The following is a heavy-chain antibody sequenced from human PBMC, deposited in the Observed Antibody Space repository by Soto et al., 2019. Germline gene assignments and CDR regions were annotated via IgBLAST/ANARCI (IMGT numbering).Heavy chain of an antibody. CDR3: AKDAKILDWLPTSYYYDF. V-gene: IGHV3-23*01. J-gene: IGHJ4*02. D-gene: IGHD3-9*01. Sequence: EVQVLESGGDLAQPGGSLRLSCAASGFSFSSYAMSWVRESPGKGLEWVSSISRRGNSTYSADSVRGRFTISRDNSKNRLYLQMYSLRVEDTPVYYCAKDAKILDWLPTSYYYDFWGRGALVTVSS. CDR1: GFSFSSYA. CDR2: ISRRGNST.